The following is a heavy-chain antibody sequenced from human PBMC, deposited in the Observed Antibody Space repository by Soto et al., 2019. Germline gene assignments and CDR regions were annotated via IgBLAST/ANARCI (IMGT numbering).Heavy chain of an antibody. CDR3: ARHSTSAPKDY. J-gene: IGHJ4*01. CDR1: GYSFTTYW. D-gene: IGHD3-10*01. Sequence: ESLTISGKGSGYSFTTYWIALVRQMPGKGLEWVGIIYPGDSDTRYSPSFEGHVTISVDKSISTAFLQWNSLKASDNAIYYCARHSTSAPKDYWGQGTLVTVSS. CDR2: IYPGDSDT. V-gene: IGHV5-51*01.